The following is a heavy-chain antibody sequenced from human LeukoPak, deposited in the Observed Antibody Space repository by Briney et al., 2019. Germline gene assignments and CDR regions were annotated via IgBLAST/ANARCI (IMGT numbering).Heavy chain of an antibody. V-gene: IGHV1-2*02. CDR2: INPNSGGT. CDR1: GYTFTGYY. J-gene: IGHJ4*02. Sequence: ASVKVSCKASGYTFTGYYMHWVRQAPGQGLEWMGWINPNSGGTNYAQKFQGRVTMTRDTSISTAYMELSRLRSEDTAVYYCASFNFREYCSGGSCPSDYWGQGTLVTVSS. CDR3: ASFNFREYCSGGSCPSDY. D-gene: IGHD2-15*01.